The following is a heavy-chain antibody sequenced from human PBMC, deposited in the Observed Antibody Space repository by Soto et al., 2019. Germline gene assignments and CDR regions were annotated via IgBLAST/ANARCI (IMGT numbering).Heavy chain of an antibody. Sequence: QITLKESGPSLVKPTQTLTLTCTFSGFSLSTGGVGVGWIRQPPGKALEWLALIYWDDDKRYSPSLRSRLTVTKATSTTQVVLTMTNMDPVDTATYYCAHSRCGGDCLQSYSSHYYYGMDVWGQGTTVTVSS. D-gene: IGHD2-21*02. CDR3: AHSRCGGDCLQSYSSHYYYGMDV. V-gene: IGHV2-5*02. CDR2: IYWDDDK. J-gene: IGHJ6*02. CDR1: GFSLSTGGVG.